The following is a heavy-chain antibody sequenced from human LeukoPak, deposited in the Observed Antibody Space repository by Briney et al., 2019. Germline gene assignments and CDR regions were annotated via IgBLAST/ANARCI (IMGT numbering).Heavy chain of an antibody. CDR1: GYTFTKNG. J-gene: IGHJ4*01. Sequence: ASVKVSCKASGYTFTKNGISWVRQAPGQGLEWMGWISTYSGNTNYAQNFLGRVTMTTDTSTSTAYMELRSLRSDDTAVYYCAKDKDYNFEYWGHGTLVSVSS. CDR2: ISTYSGNT. D-gene: IGHD4-11*01. CDR3: AKDKDYNFEY. V-gene: IGHV1-18*01.